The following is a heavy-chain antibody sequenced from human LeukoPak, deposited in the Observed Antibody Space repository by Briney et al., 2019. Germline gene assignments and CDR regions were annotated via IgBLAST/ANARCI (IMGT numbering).Heavy chain of an antibody. CDR2: INTDGSRS. D-gene: IGHD4-23*01. J-gene: IGHJ4*02. V-gene: IGHV3-74*01. CDR3: ARDLRYGGNSGDY. CDR1: GFTFSSYW. Sequence: PGGSLRLSCAASGFTFSSYWMHWVRQAPGKGLVWVSRINTDGSRSTYADSVKGRFTISRDNAKNMLYLQMNSLRVENTAMYYCARDLRYGGNSGDYWGQGTLVTVSS.